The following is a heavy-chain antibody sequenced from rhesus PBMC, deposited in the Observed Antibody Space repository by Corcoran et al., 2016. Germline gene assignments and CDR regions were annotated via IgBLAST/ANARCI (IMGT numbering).Heavy chain of an antibody. Sequence: QVQLQESGPGVVKPSETLSLTCAVSGYSIRSGYDWSWIRQHPGTGLGWIGYIYGSSGSTNYNPSLKNRVTSSKGTSKNRSALKLSSVTAADTAVYYCARAGAVIYGLDSWGQGVVVTVSS. J-gene: IGHJ6*01. V-gene: IGHV4-76*01. CDR1: GYSIRSGYD. CDR2: IYGSSGST. CDR3: ARAGAVIYGLDS. D-gene: IGHD1-44*02.